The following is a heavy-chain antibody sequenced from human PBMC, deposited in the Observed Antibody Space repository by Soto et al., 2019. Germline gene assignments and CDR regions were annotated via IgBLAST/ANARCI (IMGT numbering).Heavy chain of an antibody. J-gene: IGHJ6*02. CDR1: GGSISSHN. CDR2: IRDSGDT. V-gene: IGHV4-59*11. D-gene: IGHD1-26*01. CDR3: ARGQWELKGPYYYYGMDV. Sequence: PSETLSLTCSDSGGSISSHNWGWIRLPPGKGLEWIGYIRDSGDTSYNPSLNSRVTMSLDTSKKEFSLKLTSVTAADTAVYYCARGQWELKGPYYYYGMDVWGQGTTVTVSS.